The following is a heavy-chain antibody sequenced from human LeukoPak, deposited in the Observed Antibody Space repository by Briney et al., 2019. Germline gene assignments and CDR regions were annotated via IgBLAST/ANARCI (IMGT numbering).Heavy chain of an antibody. CDR3: ATEAFGF. CDR2: ISGDGAST. V-gene: IGHV3-64*02. J-gene: IGHJ4*02. CDR1: GFNFSHYA. Sequence: QPGGSLRLSCAASGFNFSHYAMHWVRQAPGKGLEYVSTISGDGASTYYVDSVKGRFTISRDDSKNTLYLQLGSLRDDDMAVYYCATEAFGFWGQGTLVTVSS.